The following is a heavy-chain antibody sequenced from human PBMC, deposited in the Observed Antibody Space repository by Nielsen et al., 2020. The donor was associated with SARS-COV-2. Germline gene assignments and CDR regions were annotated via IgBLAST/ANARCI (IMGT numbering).Heavy chain of an antibody. CDR3: ATDLTTVDY. CDR2: ISYDGSNK. Sequence: GESLKISCAASGFTFSSYAMHWVRQAPGKGLEWVAVISYDGSNKYYADSVKGRFTISRDNSKNTLYLQMNSLRAEDTAVYYCATDLTTVDYWGQGTLVTVSS. V-gene: IGHV3-30-3*01. D-gene: IGHD4-11*01. J-gene: IGHJ4*02. CDR1: GFTFSSYA.